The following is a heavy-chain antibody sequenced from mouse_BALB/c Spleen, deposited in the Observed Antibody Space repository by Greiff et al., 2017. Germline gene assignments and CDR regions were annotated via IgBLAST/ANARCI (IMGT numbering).Heavy chain of an antibody. D-gene: IGHD2-14*01. V-gene: IGHV4-1*02. CDR3: ARARRYGLYAMDY. Sequence: EVQGVESGGGLVQPGGSLTLSCAASGFDFSRYWMSWVRQAPGKGLEWIGEINPDSSTINYTPSLKDKFIISRDNAKNTLYLQMSKMRPEDTALDNCARARRYGLYAMDYWGQGTSVTVSS. J-gene: IGHJ4*01. CDR1: GFDFSRYW. CDR2: INPDSSTI.